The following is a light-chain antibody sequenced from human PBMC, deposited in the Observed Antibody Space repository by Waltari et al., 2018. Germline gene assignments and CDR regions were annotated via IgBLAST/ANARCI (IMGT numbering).Light chain of an antibody. CDR3: QQYNNWPLWT. CDR1: QTANNK. V-gene: IGKV3-15*01. J-gene: IGKJ1*01. CDR2: GVS. Sequence: EIVVTQSPATLSVSPGERATLSCRASQTANNKLAWYQQRPGQAPRRLIHGVSTSATGTPARFSGSGSGTEFTLTISSLQSEDFAVYYCQQYNNWPLWTFGQGTKVEV.